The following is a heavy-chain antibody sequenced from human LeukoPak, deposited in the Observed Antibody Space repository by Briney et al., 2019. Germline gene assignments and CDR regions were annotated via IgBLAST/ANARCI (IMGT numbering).Heavy chain of an antibody. D-gene: IGHD5-18*01. Sequence: SVKVSCKASGGTFSSYAISWVRQAPGQGLEWMGRVIPILGIANYAQKFQGRVTITADKSTSTAYMELSSLRSEDTAVYYCARVGQLWSPFDYWGQGTLVTVSS. CDR1: GGTFSSYA. CDR2: VIPILGIA. CDR3: ARVGQLWSPFDY. J-gene: IGHJ4*02. V-gene: IGHV1-69*04.